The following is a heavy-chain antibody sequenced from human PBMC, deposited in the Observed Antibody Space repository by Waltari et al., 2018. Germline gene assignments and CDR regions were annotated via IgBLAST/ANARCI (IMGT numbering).Heavy chain of an antibody. Sequence: QVQLQESGPGLVKPSQTLSLTCTVSGGSISSGSYYWSWIRQPAGKGLEWIGRIYTSGSTNYNPSLKSRVTISVDTSKNQFSLKLSSVTAADTAVYYCARRYSSSWFGFENWFDPWGQGTLVTVSS. CDR3: ARRYSSSWFGFENWFDP. J-gene: IGHJ5*02. CDR2: IYTSGST. D-gene: IGHD6-13*01. V-gene: IGHV4-61*02. CDR1: GGSISSGSYY.